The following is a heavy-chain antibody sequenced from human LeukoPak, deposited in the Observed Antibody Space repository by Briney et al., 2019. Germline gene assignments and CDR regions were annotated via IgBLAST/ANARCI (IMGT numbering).Heavy chain of an antibody. CDR1: GFSFSSYW. Sequence: GGSLRLSCAASGFSFSSYWMYWVRQVAGKGLVWVSRIKSDGSSTSYADSVKGRFTISRDNAKNTLYRQMNSLRVEDTAVYYCTTLYGGSLDYWGQGTLVTVSS. CDR2: IKSDGSST. CDR3: TTLYGGSLDY. V-gene: IGHV3-74*01. J-gene: IGHJ4*02. D-gene: IGHD5-12*01.